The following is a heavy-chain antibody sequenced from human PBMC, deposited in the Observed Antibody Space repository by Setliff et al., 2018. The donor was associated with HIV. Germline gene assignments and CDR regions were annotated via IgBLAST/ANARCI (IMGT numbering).Heavy chain of an antibody. D-gene: IGHD3-10*01. CDR3: ASFYGDYGY. CDR1: GFNFRSYG. Sequence: GGSLRLSCAASGFNFRSYGMTWVRQAPGEGLDWVAHIGSSNHGIHYTASVQGRFTVSRDNANNLLFLQMNNLRVEDTAVYYCASFYGDYGYWGHGTQVTVSS. V-gene: IGHV3-48*04. J-gene: IGHJ4*01. CDR2: IGSSNHGI.